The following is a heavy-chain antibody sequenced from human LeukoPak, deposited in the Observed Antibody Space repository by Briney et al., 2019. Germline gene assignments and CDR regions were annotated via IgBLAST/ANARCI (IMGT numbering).Heavy chain of an antibody. CDR2: IYPGDSDT. CDR3: ARQGSYCSGGSCSLYFDY. Sequence: GESLKISCKGSEYSFASYWIGWVRQMPGKGLEWMGIIYPGDSDTRYSPSFQGQVTISADKSISTAYLQWSSLKASDTAMYYCARQGSYCSGGSCSLYFDYWGPGTLVTVSS. D-gene: IGHD2-15*01. J-gene: IGHJ4*02. CDR1: EYSFASYW. V-gene: IGHV5-51*01.